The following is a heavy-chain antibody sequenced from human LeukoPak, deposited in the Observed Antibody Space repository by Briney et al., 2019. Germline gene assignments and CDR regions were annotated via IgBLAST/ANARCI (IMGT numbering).Heavy chain of an antibody. Sequence: GSLRLSCAASGFTFSDYYMSWIRQAPGKGLEWVSYISSSGSTIYYADSVKGRFTISRDNAKNSLYLQMNSLRAEDTAVYYCARDSNSGSDAFDIWGQGTMVTVSS. J-gene: IGHJ3*02. D-gene: IGHD6-19*01. CDR1: GFTFSDYY. CDR3: ARDSNSGSDAFDI. V-gene: IGHV3-11*01. CDR2: ISSSGSTI.